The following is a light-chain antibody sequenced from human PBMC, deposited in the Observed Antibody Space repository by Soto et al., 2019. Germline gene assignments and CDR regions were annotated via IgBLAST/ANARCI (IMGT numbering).Light chain of an antibody. CDR1: QDISTY. Sequence: DIQLTQSPSFLSASVGDRVTISCRASQDISTYLGWYQQKPGKAPYLLIYAASILQSGVPSRFSGSGSGTEFTLTISSLQPEDFATYYCQQLNTYLMYSFGQGTKLEIK. V-gene: IGKV1-9*01. CDR2: AAS. J-gene: IGKJ2*03. CDR3: QQLNTYLMYS.